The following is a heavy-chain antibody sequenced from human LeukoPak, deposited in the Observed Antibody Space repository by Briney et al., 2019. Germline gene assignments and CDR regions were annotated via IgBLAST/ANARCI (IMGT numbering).Heavy chain of an antibody. CDR3: AREAMVRGVIILMNWFDP. J-gene: IGHJ5*02. Sequence: ASVKVSCKASGYTFTSYDINWVRQATGQGLEWMGWMNPNSGNTGYAQKFQGRVTMTRNTSISTAYMELSSLRSEDTAAYYCAREAMVRGVIILMNWFDPWGQGTLVTVSS. D-gene: IGHD3-10*01. CDR1: GYTFTSYD. V-gene: IGHV1-8*01. CDR2: MNPNSGNT.